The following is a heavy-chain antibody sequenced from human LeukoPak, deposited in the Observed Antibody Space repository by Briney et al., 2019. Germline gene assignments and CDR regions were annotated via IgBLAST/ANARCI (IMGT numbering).Heavy chain of an antibody. Sequence: PGGSLRLSCAASGFTVSSNYMSWVRQAPGKGLEWVSVIYSGGSTYYADSVKGRFTISRDNSKNTLYLQMNSLRAEDTAVYYCARLLRYFDYGMDVWGQGTTVTVSS. D-gene: IGHD3-9*01. CDR1: GFTVSSNY. CDR2: IYSGGST. CDR3: ARLLRYFDYGMDV. V-gene: IGHV3-66*01. J-gene: IGHJ6*02.